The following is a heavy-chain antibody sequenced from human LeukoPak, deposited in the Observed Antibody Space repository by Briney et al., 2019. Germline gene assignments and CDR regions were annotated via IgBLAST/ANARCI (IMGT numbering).Heavy chain of an antibody. J-gene: IGHJ4*02. Sequence: GASVKVSCKASGYTFTSYGISWVRQAPGQGLEWMGWISAYNGNTNYAQKLQGRVTMTTDTSTSTAYMELRSLRSDDTAVYYCATTYYYDSSGYTSCEYWGQGTLVTVSS. CDR1: GYTFTSYG. CDR3: ATTYYYDSSGYTSCEY. V-gene: IGHV1-18*01. D-gene: IGHD3-22*01. CDR2: ISAYNGNT.